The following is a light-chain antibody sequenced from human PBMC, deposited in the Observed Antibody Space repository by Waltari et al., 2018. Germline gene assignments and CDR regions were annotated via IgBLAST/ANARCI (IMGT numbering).Light chain of an antibody. CDR1: QTVSNNY. Sequence: EVVLTQSPGTLYLSPGERATLSCRASQTVSNNYLAWYQQKPGQAPRPLIYGASNSATGIPDRFSGSGSGTDFTLTISRLEPEDFAVYYCQQYSTSTGTFGQGTKVEIE. J-gene: IGKJ1*01. V-gene: IGKV3-20*01. CDR2: GAS. CDR3: QQYSTSTGT.